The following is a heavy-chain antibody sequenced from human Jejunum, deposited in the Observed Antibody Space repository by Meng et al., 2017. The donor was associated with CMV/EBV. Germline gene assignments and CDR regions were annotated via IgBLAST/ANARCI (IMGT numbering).Heavy chain of an antibody. J-gene: IGHJ4*02. D-gene: IGHD4-17*01. V-gene: IGHV3-11*01. Sequence: VQLLQSAGGLVQPGGSLRLSCAASGFTFSDYSMTWIRQAPGKGLEWLAYISTSRTTTYYADSVKGRFTISRDNAKSSLYLEINSLRAEDTAVYYCVRGNYGFDYWGQGTLVTVSS. CDR3: VRGNYGFDY. CDR1: GFTFSDYS. CDR2: ISTSRTTT.